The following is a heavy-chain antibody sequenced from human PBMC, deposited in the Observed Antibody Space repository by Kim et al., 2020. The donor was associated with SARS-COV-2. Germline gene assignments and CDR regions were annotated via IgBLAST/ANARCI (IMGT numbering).Heavy chain of an antibody. CDR2: INYSGTI. D-gene: IGHD2-21*01. Sequence: GGSLRLSCAASGFSFNAYSMNWVRQAPGKGLEWVSSINYSGTIYYPDSTKGRFTVSSDSTNNSPLQQINNMRSDDTAVYYCARTGSIPFDYWGEGNPVT. V-gene: IGHV3-21*01. J-gene: IGHJ4*02. CDR1: GFSFNAYS. CDR3: ARTGSIPFDY.